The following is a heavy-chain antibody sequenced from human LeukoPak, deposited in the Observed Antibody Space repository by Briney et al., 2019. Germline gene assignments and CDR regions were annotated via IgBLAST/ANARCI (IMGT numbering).Heavy chain of an antibody. CDR1: GYTFTGYY. V-gene: IGHV1-2*02. CDR2: INPNSGGT. D-gene: IGHD6-19*01. CDR3: AREVAGTPSFDY. Sequence: ASVKVSCKASGYTFTGYYMHWVRQAPGQGLEWMGWINPNSGGTNYAQKFQGRVTMTRDTSISTAYMELSRLRSDDTAVYYCAREVAGTPSFDYWGQGTLVTVSS. J-gene: IGHJ4*02.